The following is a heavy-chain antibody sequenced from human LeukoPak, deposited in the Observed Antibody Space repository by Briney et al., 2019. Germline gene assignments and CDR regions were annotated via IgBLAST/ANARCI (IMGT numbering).Heavy chain of an antibody. Sequence: GGSLRLSCAASGFTLSSYAMSWVRQAPGKGLEWVSAISVSGNTYHADSVKGRFTISRDSSKNTLYLQMDRLRAEDAAVYYCAKDRYYGSGSSLFDYWGQGTLVTVSS. CDR3: AKDRYYGSGSSLFDY. D-gene: IGHD3-10*01. V-gene: IGHV3-23*01. CDR1: GFTLSSYA. CDR2: ISVSGNT. J-gene: IGHJ4*02.